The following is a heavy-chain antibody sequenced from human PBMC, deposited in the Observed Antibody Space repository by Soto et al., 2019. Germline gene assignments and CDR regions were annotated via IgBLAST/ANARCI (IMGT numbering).Heavy chain of an antibody. Sequence: SETLSLTCTVSGGSISTGDYYWSWIRQPPGKGLQWIGYIYYSGSTHYNPSLKSRVTISVDTSKNQFSLKLNSVTAADTAVYYCPRVVKTRCYYNDSSAPPFSSDYRGHGALVSVS. CDR3: PRVVKTRCYYNDSSAPPFSSDY. V-gene: IGHV4-30-4*01. J-gene: IGHJ4*01. CDR1: GGSISTGDYY. D-gene: IGHD3-22*01. CDR2: IYYSGST.